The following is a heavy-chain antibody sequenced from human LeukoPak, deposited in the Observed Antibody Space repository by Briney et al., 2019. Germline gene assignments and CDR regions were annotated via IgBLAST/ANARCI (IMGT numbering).Heavy chain of an antibody. D-gene: IGHD1-26*01. CDR1: GFTFSSFW. CDR2: IKSDGSEK. Sequence: GGSLRLSXAASGFTFSSFWMTWVSQAPGKGLAWVANIKSDGSEKFYVDSVKGRFTISRDKAKNSLYLQMNSLRVEDTAVYYCARGGRVGASDYWGQGTLVTVSS. V-gene: IGHV3-7*01. J-gene: IGHJ4*02. CDR3: ARGGRVGASDY.